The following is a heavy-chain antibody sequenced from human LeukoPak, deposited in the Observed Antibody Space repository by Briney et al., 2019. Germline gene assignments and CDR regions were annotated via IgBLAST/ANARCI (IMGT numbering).Heavy chain of an antibody. Sequence: PGGSLRLSCAASGFTFSSYSMNWVRQAPGKGLEWVSSISSSSSYISYADSVKGRFTISRDNAKNSLYLQMNSLRAEDTAVYYCARERSTHAFDIWGQGTMVTVSS. D-gene: IGHD4-17*01. V-gene: IGHV3-21*01. CDR1: GFTFSSYS. CDR2: ISSSSSYI. CDR3: ARERSTHAFDI. J-gene: IGHJ3*02.